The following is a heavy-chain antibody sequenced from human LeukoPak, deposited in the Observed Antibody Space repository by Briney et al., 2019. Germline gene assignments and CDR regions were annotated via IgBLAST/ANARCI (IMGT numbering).Heavy chain of an antibody. V-gene: IGHV3-23*01. Sequence: GGSLRLSCAASGFTFSAYAMCWVRQAPGKGLEWVSAISGSGGSTYYADSVKGRFTISRDNSKNTLYLQMNSLRADDTAAFFCAREAPSGRYLDYWGQGTLVTISS. J-gene: IGHJ4*02. CDR2: ISGSGGST. CDR1: GFTFSAYA. CDR3: AREAPSGRYLDY. D-gene: IGHD3-10*01.